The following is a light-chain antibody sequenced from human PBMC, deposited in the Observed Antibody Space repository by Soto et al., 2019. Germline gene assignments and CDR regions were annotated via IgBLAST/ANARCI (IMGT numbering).Light chain of an antibody. CDR1: QSVRRN. CDR3: QQYNNWPPLT. V-gene: IGKV3D-15*01. CDR2: SAS. Sequence: LLTQFPATLSLSPGEGATLSCRASQSVRRNLAWYQQKPGQAPRLLIYSASTRATGTPARFSGSGSGTEFTLTISRLQSEDFAVYYCQQYNNWPPLTFGGGTKVDIK. J-gene: IGKJ4*01.